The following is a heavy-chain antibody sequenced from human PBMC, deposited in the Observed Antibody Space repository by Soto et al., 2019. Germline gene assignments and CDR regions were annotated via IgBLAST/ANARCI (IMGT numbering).Heavy chain of an antibody. CDR3: AKDQSGYSYGYPDFDY. CDR1: GFTFSSYG. Sequence: PGGSLRLSCAASGFTFSSYGMHWVRQAPGKGLEWVAVISYDGSNKYYADSVKGRFTISRDNSKNTLYLQMNSLRAEDTAVYYCAKDQSGYSYGYPDFDYWGQGTLVTVSS. V-gene: IGHV3-30*18. D-gene: IGHD5-18*01. J-gene: IGHJ4*02. CDR2: ISYDGSNK.